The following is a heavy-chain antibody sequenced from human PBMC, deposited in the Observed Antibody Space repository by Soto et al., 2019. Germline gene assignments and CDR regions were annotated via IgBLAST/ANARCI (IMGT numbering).Heavy chain of an antibody. J-gene: IGHJ6*02. V-gene: IGHV1-18*01. Sequence: GASVKVSCKASGYTFTSYGISWVRQAPGQGLEWMGWISAYNGNTNYAQKLQGRVTMTTDTSTSTAYMELRSLRSDDTAVYYCARDTPITTVTTVSDGMDVWGQGTKVTVSS. CDR2: ISAYNGNT. CDR3: ARDTPITTVTTVSDGMDV. D-gene: IGHD4-4*01. CDR1: GYTFTSYG.